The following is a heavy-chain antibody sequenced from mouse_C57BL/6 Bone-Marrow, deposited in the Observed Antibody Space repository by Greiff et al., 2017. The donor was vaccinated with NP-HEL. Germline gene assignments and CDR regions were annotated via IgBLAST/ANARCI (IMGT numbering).Heavy chain of an antibody. CDR3: ARLKWIYYYGSSER. D-gene: IGHD1-1*01. V-gene: IGHV1-20*01. CDR2: VNPYNGDT. Sequence: EVQLQQSGPELVKPGDSVKISCKASGYSFTGYFMNWVMQSHGKSLEWIGRVNPYNGDTFYNQKFKGKATLTVDKSSSTAHMELRSLTSEESAVYYCARLKWIYYYGSSERWGQGTLVTVSA. CDR1: GYSFTGYF. J-gene: IGHJ3*01.